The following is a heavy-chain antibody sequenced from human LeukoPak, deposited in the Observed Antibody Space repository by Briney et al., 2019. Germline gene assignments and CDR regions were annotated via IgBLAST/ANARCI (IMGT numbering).Heavy chain of an antibody. CDR3: ARPTYGALFDP. CDR1: GAFITSSSHW. J-gene: IGHJ5*02. D-gene: IGHD4-17*01. CDR2: IYYSGST. Sequence: SETLSLTCAVSGAFITSSSHWWGWIRQPPGKGLEWIGTIYYSGSTYYNPSLRSRVTISLDASKNQFSLKLTSVTAADTAVYYCARPTYGALFDPWGQGTLVTVSS. V-gene: IGHV4-39*01.